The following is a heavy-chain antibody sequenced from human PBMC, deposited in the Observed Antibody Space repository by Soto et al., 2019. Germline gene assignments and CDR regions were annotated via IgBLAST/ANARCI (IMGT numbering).Heavy chain of an antibody. Sequence: QVQLVESGGGVVQPGRSLRLSCAASGFTFSSYAMHWVRQAPGKGLEWVAVISYDGSNKYYADSVKGRFTISRDNSKNTLYLQMNSLRAEDTAVYYGARGYDYVWGSYGMDVWGQGTTVTVSS. CDR1: GFTFSSYA. CDR3: ARGYDYVWGSYGMDV. CDR2: ISYDGSNK. D-gene: IGHD3-16*01. V-gene: IGHV3-30-3*01. J-gene: IGHJ6*02.